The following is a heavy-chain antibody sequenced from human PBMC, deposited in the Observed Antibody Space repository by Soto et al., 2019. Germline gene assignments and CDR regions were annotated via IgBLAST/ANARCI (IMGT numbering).Heavy chain of an antibody. CDR2: ISYDGSNK. Sequence: QVQLVESGGGVVQPGRSLRLSCAASGFTFSSYGMHWVRQAPGKGLEWVAVISYDGSNKYYADSVKGRFTISRDNSKNTLYLQMNSLRAEDTAVYYCAKIRVPFTAAYGFYGMDVWGQGTTVTVSS. CDR3: AKIRVPFTAAYGFYGMDV. J-gene: IGHJ6*02. V-gene: IGHV3-30*18. D-gene: IGHD2-2*01. CDR1: GFTFSSYG.